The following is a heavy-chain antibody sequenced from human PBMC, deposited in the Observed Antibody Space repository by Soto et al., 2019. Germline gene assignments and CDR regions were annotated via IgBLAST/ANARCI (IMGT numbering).Heavy chain of an antibody. CDR3: ATQITGTTKSNY. Sequence: GGSLRLSCAASGFTFSSYAMSWVRQAPGKGLEWVSAISGSGGSTYYADSVKGRFTISRDNSKNTLYLQMDSLRAEDTAVYYCATQITGTTKSNYWAQGTLVTVSS. CDR1: GFTFSSYA. CDR2: ISGSGGST. V-gene: IGHV3-23*01. J-gene: IGHJ4*02. D-gene: IGHD1-7*01.